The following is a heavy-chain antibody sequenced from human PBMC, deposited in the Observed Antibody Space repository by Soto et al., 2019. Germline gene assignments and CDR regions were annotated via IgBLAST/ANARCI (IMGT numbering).Heavy chain of an antibody. CDR3: AKVGDGYSLSDWYFDL. CDR2: ISWKSGTT. V-gene: IGHV3-9*01. J-gene: IGHJ2*01. Sequence: EVQLVESGGGLVQPGRSLRLSCAASGFTFDDYAMHWVRQAPGKGLEWVSGISWKSGTTDYADSVKGRFTISRDNAKNSLYLQMNSLRAEDTALYYCAKVGDGYSLSDWYFDLWGRGTLVTVSS. CDR1: GFTFDDYA. D-gene: IGHD4-4*01.